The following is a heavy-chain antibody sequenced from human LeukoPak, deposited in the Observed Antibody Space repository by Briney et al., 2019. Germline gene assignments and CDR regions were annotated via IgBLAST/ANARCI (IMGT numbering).Heavy chain of an antibody. D-gene: IGHD3-22*01. J-gene: IGHJ3*02. CDR1: GGSISSSTYY. Sequence: EPSETLSLTCTVSGGSISSSTYYWGWIRQPPGKGREWIGSMYYSGNIYYNPSLKSRVTISVDTSKNQLSLKLSSVTAADTAVYFCARGPYSYDSSGAFDIWGQGTMVTVSS. CDR2: MYYSGNI. CDR3: ARGPYSYDSSGAFDI. V-gene: IGHV4-39*07.